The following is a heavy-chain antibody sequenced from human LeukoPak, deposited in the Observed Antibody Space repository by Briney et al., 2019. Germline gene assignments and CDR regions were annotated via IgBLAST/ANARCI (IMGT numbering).Heavy chain of an antibody. J-gene: IGHJ4*02. V-gene: IGHV3-15*01. CDR2: IRSKIDGETI. CDR1: GVTLSTAY. CDR3: TTVRGSSDL. D-gene: IGHD3-10*01. Sequence: AGGSLRLSCAASGVTLSTAYVSWVRQAPGKGLEWVGRIRSKIDGETIEYGAPAKGRLTISRDDSSNMFYLQMNSLKIEDTAVYYCTTVRGSSDLWGQGTLVTVSS.